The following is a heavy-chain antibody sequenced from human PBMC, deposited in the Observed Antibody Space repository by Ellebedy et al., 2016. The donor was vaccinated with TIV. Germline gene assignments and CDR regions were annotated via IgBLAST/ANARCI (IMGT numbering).Heavy chain of an antibody. CDR2: ISPAGNGAI. J-gene: IGHJ4*02. CDR3: ARDRFPITVAGYTFDF. Sequence: PGGSLRLSCAASGFTFSSYSMNWVRQAPGKGLEWVSSISPAGNGAISYADSVKGRFTISRDDAADSLYLQMSSLRDEDTAVYYCARDRFPITVAGYTFDFWGQGTLVTVSS. V-gene: IGHV3-48*02. D-gene: IGHD6-19*01. CDR1: GFTFSSYS.